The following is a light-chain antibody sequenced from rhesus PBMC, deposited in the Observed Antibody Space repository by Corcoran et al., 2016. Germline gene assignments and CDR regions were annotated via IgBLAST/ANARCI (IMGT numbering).Light chain of an antibody. CDR1: QGISSY. CDR3: LQHNSYPFT. CDR2: AAA. J-gene: IGKJ3*01. Sequence: DIQMTQSPSSLSASVGDTVTITCRASQGISSYLNWFQQKPGKAPKLLIYAAASLESGVPSMFSGSGSGTEVTLTISSLQPEDFAAYYCLQHNSYPFTFGPGTKLDIK. V-gene: IGKV1-28*01.